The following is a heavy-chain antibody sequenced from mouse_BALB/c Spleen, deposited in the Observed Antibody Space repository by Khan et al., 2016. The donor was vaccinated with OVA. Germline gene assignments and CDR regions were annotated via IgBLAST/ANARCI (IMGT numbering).Heavy chain of an antibody. CDR1: GYTFTSYW. Sequence: QVRLQQSGAELVRPGASVKLSCKASGYTFTSYWINWVKQRPGQGLEWIGNIYPSDSYTNYTQNFKDKATLTVDKSSSTAYMPLSSTTSEDSAVYYCTRCITTVPYWYFDVWGAGTTVTVSS. J-gene: IGHJ1*01. V-gene: IGHV1-69*02. CDR3: TRCITTVPYWYFDV. D-gene: IGHD1-1*01. CDR2: IYPSDSYT.